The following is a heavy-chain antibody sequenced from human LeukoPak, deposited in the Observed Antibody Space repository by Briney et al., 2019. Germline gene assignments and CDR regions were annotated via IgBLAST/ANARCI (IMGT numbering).Heavy chain of an antibody. V-gene: IGHV4-34*01. J-gene: IGHJ5*02. D-gene: IGHD3-10*01. Sequence: SETLSLTCVVYGGSFSGYYWSWIRQSPGKGLEWIGEINHRGSTNYNPSLKRRGTISLDTYKNKYSLKLRCVTAADTAVYYCAKSLYGSGSYYNWFDPWGQGTLVTVSS. CDR2: INHRGST. CDR1: GGSFSGYY. CDR3: AKSLYGSGSYYNWFDP.